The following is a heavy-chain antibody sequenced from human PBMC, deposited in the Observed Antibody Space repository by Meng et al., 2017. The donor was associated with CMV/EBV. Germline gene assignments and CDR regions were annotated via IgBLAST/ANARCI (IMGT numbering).Heavy chain of an antibody. V-gene: IGHV4-34*01. D-gene: IGHD2-15*01. J-gene: IGHJ4*02. CDR1: GGSFSGYY. CDR3: ARGTKGLSY. Sequence: LRLTCAVYGGSFSGYYWSWIRQPPGKGLEWIGEINHSGSTNYNPSLKSRVTISVDTSKNQFSLKLSSVTAADTAVYYCARGTKGLSYWGQGTLVTVSS. CDR2: INHSGST.